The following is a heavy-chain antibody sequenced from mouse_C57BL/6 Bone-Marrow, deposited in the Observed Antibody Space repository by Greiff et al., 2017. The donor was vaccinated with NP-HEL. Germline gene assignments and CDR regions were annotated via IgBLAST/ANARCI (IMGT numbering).Heavy chain of an antibody. J-gene: IGHJ3*01. D-gene: IGHD2-2*01. CDR1: GYTFTSYW. V-gene: IGHV1-56*01. Sequence: QVQLQQSGPELVRPGASVKISCKAPGYTFTSYWMQWVRQRPGQGLEWIGEIFPGSGSTYYNEKFKGKATLTVDTSSSTAYMQLSSLTSEDSAVYFCAREKSTMVTTGPFAYWGQGTLVTVSA. CDR3: AREKSTMVTTGPFAY. CDR2: IFPGSGST.